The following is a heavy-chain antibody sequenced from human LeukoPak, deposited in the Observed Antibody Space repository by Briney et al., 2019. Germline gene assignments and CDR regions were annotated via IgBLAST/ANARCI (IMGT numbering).Heavy chain of an antibody. Sequence: PSETLSLTCTVSGGSISSGVYCWSWIRQRPGVGLQWIGYICSSGSAYYNPSLKSRVTMSIDTSNNQFSLKLNSVTAADTAVYYCARDGGGSLYGMDVWGQGTTVTVSS. J-gene: IGHJ6*02. CDR1: GGSISSGVYC. D-gene: IGHD2-15*01. CDR2: ICSSGSA. V-gene: IGHV4-31*03. CDR3: ARDGGGSLYGMDV.